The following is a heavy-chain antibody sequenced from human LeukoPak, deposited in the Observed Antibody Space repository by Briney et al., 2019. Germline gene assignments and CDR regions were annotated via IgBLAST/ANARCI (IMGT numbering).Heavy chain of an antibody. CDR2: IIPIFGTA. J-gene: IGHJ4*02. D-gene: IGHD6-6*01. CDR1: GGTFSSYA. CDR3: ARRGGSSSPFDY. V-gene: IGHV1-69*13. Sequence: SVKVSCKASGGTFSSYAISWVRQAPGQGLEWMGGIIPIFGTANYAQKFQGRVTITADESTSTAYMELSSLRSEDTAVHYCARRGGSSSPFDYWGQGTLVTVSS.